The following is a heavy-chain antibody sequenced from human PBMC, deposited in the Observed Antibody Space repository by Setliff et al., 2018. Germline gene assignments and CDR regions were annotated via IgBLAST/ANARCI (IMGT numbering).Heavy chain of an antibody. Sequence: GGSLRLSCAASGFSVSSSYMNWVRQAPGKGVEWVSLIYSSGSTYYADSVQCRFSISRDPSKNAVFLQMNTLRAEDTALYYCASSSGWIPWLQHWGPGTLVTVSS. CDR1: GFSVSSSY. V-gene: IGHV3-53*01. CDR2: IYSSGST. J-gene: IGHJ1*01. D-gene: IGHD3-10*01. CDR3: ASSSGWIPWLQH.